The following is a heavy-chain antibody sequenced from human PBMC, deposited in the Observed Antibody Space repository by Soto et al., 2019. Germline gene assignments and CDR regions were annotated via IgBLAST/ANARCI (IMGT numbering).Heavy chain of an antibody. V-gene: IGHV3-33*01. CDR1: GFTFSSYG. CDR3: AREGTYCSGGSCYPHFDY. D-gene: IGHD2-15*01. CDR2: IWYDGSNK. J-gene: IGHJ4*02. Sequence: QVQLVESGGGVVQPGRSLRLSCAASGFTFSSYGMHWVRQAPGKGLEWVAVIWYDGSNKYYADSVKGRFTISRDNSKNKXNLQMNSLRAEDTAVYYCAREGTYCSGGSCYPHFDYWGQGTLVTVSS.